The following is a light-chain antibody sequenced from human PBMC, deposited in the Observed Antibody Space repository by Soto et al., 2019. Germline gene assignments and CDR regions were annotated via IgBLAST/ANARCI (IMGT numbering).Light chain of an antibody. CDR1: SGTDVTNY. CDR3: QSSDSRNHVV. J-gene: IGLJ2*01. CDR2: EDN. V-gene: IGLV6-57*02. Sequence: NFMLAQPHSVSESPGKTVTISCTGSSGTDVTNYVQWYQQRPGSAPTTVIYEDNQRPSGVPDRFSGSIDRSSNSASLTISGLKTEDEADYYCQSSDSRNHVVCGGGTKVTVL.